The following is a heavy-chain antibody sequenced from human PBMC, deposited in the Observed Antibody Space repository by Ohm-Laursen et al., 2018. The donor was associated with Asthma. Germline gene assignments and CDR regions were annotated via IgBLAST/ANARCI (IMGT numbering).Heavy chain of an antibody. D-gene: IGHD4-11*01. V-gene: IGHV3-7*03. CDR2: IKQDASEK. CDR3: ARFGRDYRSHGMDV. CDR1: GFTFSSYC. J-gene: IGHJ6*02. Sequence: SLRLSCSASGFTFSSYCMSWVRQAPGKGLEWVANIKQDASEKYYLASVKGRFTISRDNAKNSLYLQMNSLRAEDTAVYYCARFGRDYRSHGMDVWGQGTTVTVSS.